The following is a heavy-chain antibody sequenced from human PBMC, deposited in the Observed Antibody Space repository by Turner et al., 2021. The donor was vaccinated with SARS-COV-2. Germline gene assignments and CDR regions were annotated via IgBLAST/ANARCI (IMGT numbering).Heavy chain of an antibody. Sequence: EVQLVESGVGLVQPGGSLRLSCAASGFTFSSYDMHWVRQATGKGLEWVSAIGNAGDTYYPGSVKGRFTISRENAKNSLFLQMNSLRAGDTAVYYCARVDYYYGSGRRTYWYFDLWGRGTLVTVSS. V-gene: IGHV3-13*04. CDR1: GFTFSSYD. CDR3: ARVDYYYGSGRRTYWYFDL. J-gene: IGHJ2*01. CDR2: IGNAGDT. D-gene: IGHD3-10*01.